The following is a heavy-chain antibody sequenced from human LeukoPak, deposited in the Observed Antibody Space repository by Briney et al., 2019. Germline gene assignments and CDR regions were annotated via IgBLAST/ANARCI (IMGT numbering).Heavy chain of an antibody. CDR2: ISSSSSTI. D-gene: IGHD3-22*01. Sequence: GGSLRLSCAASGFTFSSYSMNWVRQAPGKGLEWVSYISSSSSTIYYADSVKGRFTISRDNAKNSLYLQMNSLRAEDTAVYYYAREGYDSSGYDFDYWGQGTLVTVSS. V-gene: IGHV3-48*04. J-gene: IGHJ4*02. CDR3: AREGYDSSGYDFDY. CDR1: GFTFSSYS.